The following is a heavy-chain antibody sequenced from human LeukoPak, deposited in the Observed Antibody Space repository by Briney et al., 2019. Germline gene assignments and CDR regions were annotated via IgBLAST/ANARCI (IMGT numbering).Heavy chain of an antibody. CDR1: GFTFSNYA. V-gene: IGHV3-23*01. CDR3: AKIRSGHYFSEY. CDR2: FSGSGSNT. J-gene: IGHJ4*02. Sequence: GGSLRLSCAASGFTFSNYAMSWVRQAPGKGLEWVSAFSGSGSNTYYTDSVKGRFTISRDNSKSTLYLQMNSLRAEDTAVYYCAKIRSGHYFSEYWGQGTLVTVSS. D-gene: IGHD3-3*01.